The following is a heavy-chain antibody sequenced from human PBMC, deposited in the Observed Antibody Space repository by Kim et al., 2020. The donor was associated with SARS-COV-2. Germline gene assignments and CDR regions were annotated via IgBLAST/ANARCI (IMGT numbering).Heavy chain of an antibody. D-gene: IGHD6-13*01. J-gene: IGHJ4*02. V-gene: IGHV3-30*01. Sequence: SAKGRFTTSRDNSKKPLYLQMNSLRAEATAVYYCARPPGIAAAGTSPNDYWGQGTLVTVSS. CDR3: ARPPGIAAAGTSPNDY.